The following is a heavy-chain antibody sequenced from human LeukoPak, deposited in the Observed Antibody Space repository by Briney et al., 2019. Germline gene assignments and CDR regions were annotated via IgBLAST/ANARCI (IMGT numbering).Heavy chain of an antibody. CDR1: GGTFSSYA. CDR2: IIPIFGTA. Sequence: ASVKVSCKASGGTFSSYAISWVRQAPGQGLEWMGGIIPIFGTANYAQKFQGRATITADESTSTAYMELSSLRSEDTAVYYCARGRDGYNFDAFDIWGQGTMVTVSS. J-gene: IGHJ3*02. V-gene: IGHV1-69*13. D-gene: IGHD5-24*01. CDR3: ARGRDGYNFDAFDI.